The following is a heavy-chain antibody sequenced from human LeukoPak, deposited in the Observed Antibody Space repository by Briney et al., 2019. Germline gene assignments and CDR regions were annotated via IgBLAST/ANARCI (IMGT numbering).Heavy chain of an antibody. Sequence: SQTLSLTCTVSGGSISSGDYYCSWIRQPAGKGREWIGRIYTSGSTNYNPSLKSRVTMSVDTSKNQFSLKLSSVTAADTAVYYCARGPPSPYSSSNWFDPWGQGTLVTVSS. CDR1: GGSISSGDYY. D-gene: IGHD6-6*01. J-gene: IGHJ5*02. V-gene: IGHV4-61*02. CDR2: IYTSGST. CDR3: ARGPPSPYSSSNWFDP.